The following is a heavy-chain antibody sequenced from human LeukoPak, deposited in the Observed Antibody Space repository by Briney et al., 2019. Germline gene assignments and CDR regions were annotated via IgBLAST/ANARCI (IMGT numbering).Heavy chain of an antibody. Sequence: PGGSLRLSCVASGFTFSSSGMHWVRQAPGKGLEWVAVIWSDGSTTYYGDSVKGRLTISRDNSKGTLYLQMNSLRAEDTAVYYCAREHHDSSTGAFDVWGQGTMVTVSS. CDR3: AREHHDSSTGAFDV. V-gene: IGHV3-33*01. CDR2: IWSDGSTT. J-gene: IGHJ3*01. CDR1: GFTFSSSG. D-gene: IGHD3-22*01.